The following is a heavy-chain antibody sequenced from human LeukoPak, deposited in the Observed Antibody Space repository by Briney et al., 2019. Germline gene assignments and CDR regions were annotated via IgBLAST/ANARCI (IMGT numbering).Heavy chain of an antibody. CDR1: GYTFTSYY. CDR3: ARTVSSSWYGYGMDV. D-gene: IGHD6-13*01. V-gene: IGHV1-46*01. J-gene: IGHJ6*02. CDR2: INPSGGST. Sequence: ASVKVSCKASGYTFTSYYMHWVRQAPGQGLEWMGIINPSGGSTSYAQKFQGRVTMTRDTSTSTVYMELSSLRSEDTAVYYCARTVSSSWYGYGMDVWGQGTTVTVSS.